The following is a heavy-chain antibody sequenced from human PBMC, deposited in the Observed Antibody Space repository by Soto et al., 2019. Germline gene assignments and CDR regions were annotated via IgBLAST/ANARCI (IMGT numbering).Heavy chain of an antibody. CDR2: ISSSGSTI. D-gene: IGHD5-12*01. V-gene: IGHV3-11*01. CDR3: ATGGYSGYDDGAFDY. CDR1: GFTFSDYY. J-gene: IGHJ4*02. Sequence: GGSLRLSCAASGFTFSDYYMGWIRQAPGKGLEWVSYISSSGSTIYYADSVKGRFTISRDNAKNSLYLQMNSLRAEDTAVYYCATGGYSGYDDGAFDYWVQGTLVTVSS.